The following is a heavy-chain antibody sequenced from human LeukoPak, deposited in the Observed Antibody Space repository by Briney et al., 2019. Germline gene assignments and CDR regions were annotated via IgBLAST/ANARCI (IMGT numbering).Heavy chain of an antibody. Sequence: KSSETLSLTCTVSGGSISSSSYYWGWIRQPPGKGLEWIGSIFYSGATYSNPSLRSRVTLSIDTSKNQFSLKLSPVTAADTAVYYCARGFLYSLDYWGQGTLVTVSS. V-gene: IGHV4-39*07. D-gene: IGHD2/OR15-2a*01. CDR1: GGSISSSSYY. CDR2: IFYSGAT. J-gene: IGHJ4*02. CDR3: ARGFLYSLDY.